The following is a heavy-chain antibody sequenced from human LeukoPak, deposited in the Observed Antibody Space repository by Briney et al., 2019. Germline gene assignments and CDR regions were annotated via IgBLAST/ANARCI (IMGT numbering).Heavy chain of an antibody. CDR2: ISWNSGSI. J-gene: IGHJ4*02. CDR3: AKDSIPQYYYDSSGYYSD. CDR1: GFTFDDYA. V-gene: IGHV3-9*03. D-gene: IGHD3-22*01. Sequence: GGSLRLSCAASGFTFDDYAMHWVRQAPGKGLEWVSGISWNSGSIGYADSVKGRFTISRDNAKNSLYLQMNSLRAEDMALYYCAKDSIPQYYYDSSGYYSDWGQGTLVTVSS.